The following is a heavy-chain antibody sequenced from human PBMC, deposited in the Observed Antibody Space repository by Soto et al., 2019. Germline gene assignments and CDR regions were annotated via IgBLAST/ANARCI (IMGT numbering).Heavy chain of an antibody. CDR2: ISDSGGVT. J-gene: IGHJ5*02. V-gene: IGHV3-23*01. CDR1: GFTFSSYS. CDR3: AKGSTAAIGRNWFGP. D-gene: IGHD2-2*01. Sequence: PGGSLRLSCAASGFTFSSYSMNWVRQAPGRGLELISDISDSGGVTYHTDSLKGRFTISRDNSKNTLYLQMDGLRAEDTAVYFCAKGSTAAIGRNWFGPWGQGTLVTVSS.